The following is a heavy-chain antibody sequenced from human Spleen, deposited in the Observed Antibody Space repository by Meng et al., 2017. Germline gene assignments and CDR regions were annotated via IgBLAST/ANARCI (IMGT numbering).Heavy chain of an antibody. CDR1: GFTFRSYA. J-gene: IGHJ4*02. CDR3: AKLSGLGPFDY. V-gene: IGHV3-23*01. D-gene: IGHD3-16*01. Sequence: GESLKISCVASGFTFRSYAMIWVRQAPGKGLEWLSGISGSGDTTYYADSVKGRFTISRDNSKNTLSLQMNSLRAEDTALYYCAKLSGLGPFDYWGQGTLVTVSS. CDR2: ISGSGDTT.